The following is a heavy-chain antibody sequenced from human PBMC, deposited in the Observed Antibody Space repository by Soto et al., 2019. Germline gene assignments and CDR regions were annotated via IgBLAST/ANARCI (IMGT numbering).Heavy chain of an antibody. CDR1: GGSISSGDYY. Sequence: QVQLQESGPGLVKPSQTLSLTCTVSGGSISSGDYYWSWIRQPPGKGLEWIGYIYYSGSTYYNPSHKSRVTISVDTSKNKFSLKLSSVTAADTAVYYCAREAMVRGVPRLLDYWGQGTLVTVSS. J-gene: IGHJ4*02. V-gene: IGHV4-30-4*01. D-gene: IGHD3-10*01. CDR2: IYYSGST. CDR3: AREAMVRGVPRLLDY.